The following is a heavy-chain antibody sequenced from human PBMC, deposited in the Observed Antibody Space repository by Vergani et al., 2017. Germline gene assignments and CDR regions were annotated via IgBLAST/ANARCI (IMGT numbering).Heavy chain of an antibody. J-gene: IGHJ4*02. Sequence: VQLVESGGGLVQPGGSLRLSCAASGFTFSSYGMHWVRQAPGKGLEWVAVIWYDGSNKYYADSVKGRFTISRDNSKNTLYLQMNSLRAEDTAVYYCARDNRGYGRSFDYWGQGTLVTVSS. V-gene: IGHV3-33*01. D-gene: IGHD5-18*01. CDR2: IWYDGSNK. CDR1: GFTFSSYG. CDR3: ARDNRGYGRSFDY.